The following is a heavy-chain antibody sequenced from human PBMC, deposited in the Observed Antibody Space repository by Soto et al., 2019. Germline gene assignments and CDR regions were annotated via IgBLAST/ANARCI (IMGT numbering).Heavy chain of an antibody. V-gene: IGHV3-48*01. CDR3: AKGLMGSFDP. J-gene: IGHJ5*02. Sequence: EVQLVESGGGLVQPGGSLRLSCAASGFTFSSYSMNWVRQAPGKGLEWVSYISGSSSTIYYADSVKGRFTISRDNAKNSLYLQMNSLRGEDTAVYYCAKGLMGSFDPWGQGTLVTVSS. CDR1: GFTFSSYS. CDR2: ISGSSSTI. D-gene: IGHD6-19*01.